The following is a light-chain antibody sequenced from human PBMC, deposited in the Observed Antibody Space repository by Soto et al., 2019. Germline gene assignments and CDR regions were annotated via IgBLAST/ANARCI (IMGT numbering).Light chain of an antibody. CDR2: KTS. V-gene: IGKV1-5*03. J-gene: IGKJ1*01. CDR3: QQYNTYSPWT. CDR1: QTISIW. Sequence: DIPCIHCTSTLFASVGDRVTITCRASQTISIWLAWYQQKPGKASKLLIYKTSNVETGVPSRFSGSGSGTEFTLTISSLQPDDVATYYCQQYNTYSPWTFGQGTKVDVK.